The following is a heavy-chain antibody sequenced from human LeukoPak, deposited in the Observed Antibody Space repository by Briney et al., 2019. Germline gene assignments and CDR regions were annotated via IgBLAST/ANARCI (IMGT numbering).Heavy chain of an antibody. J-gene: IGHJ3*02. V-gene: IGHV1-69*01. CDR3: ARDQRVDSSGYYDAFDI. CDR1: GGTFSSYA. CDR2: IIPIFGTA. D-gene: IGHD3-22*01. Sequence: SVKVSCXASGGTFSSYAISWVRQAPGQGLEWMGGIIPIFGTANYAQKFQGRVTITADESTSTAYMELSSLRSEDTAVYYCARDQRVDSSGYYDAFDIWGQGTMVTVSS.